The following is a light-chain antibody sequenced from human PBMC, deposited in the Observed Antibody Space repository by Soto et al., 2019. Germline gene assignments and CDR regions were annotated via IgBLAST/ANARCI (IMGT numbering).Light chain of an antibody. J-gene: IGLJ2*01. CDR3: STCDDSLTGVV. Sequence: QSALTQPPSVSGTPGQRVTIPCSGGSSNIGRYTVNWYQQLPGTAPKLLIFANDQRPSGVPDRFSGSRSGTSASLAISGLQSEDEGDYYCSTCDDSLTGVVFGGGTQLTVL. CDR2: AND. V-gene: IGLV1-44*01. CDR1: SSNIGRYT.